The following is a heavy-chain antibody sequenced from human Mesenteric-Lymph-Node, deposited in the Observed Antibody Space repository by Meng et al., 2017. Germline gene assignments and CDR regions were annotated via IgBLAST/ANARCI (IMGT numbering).Heavy chain of an antibody. Sequence: QGQLQQWGAVLLKPSETLSLTCAVYGGSFSGYYWSWIRQPPGKGLEWIGEINHSGSTNYNPSLKSRVTISVDTSKNQFSLKLSSVTAADTAVYYCARAALVRHIVVVTAIHRWFDPWGQGTLVTVSS. CDR3: ARAALVRHIVVVTAIHRWFDP. J-gene: IGHJ5*02. D-gene: IGHD2-21*02. CDR1: GGSFSGYY. CDR2: INHSGST. V-gene: IGHV4-34*01.